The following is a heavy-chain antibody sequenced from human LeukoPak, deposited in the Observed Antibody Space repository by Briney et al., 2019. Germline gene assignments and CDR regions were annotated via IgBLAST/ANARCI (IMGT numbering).Heavy chain of an antibody. Sequence: GGSLRLSCAASGFTFSSYAMSWVRQAPGKGLEWVSTVSGSGVSTYYADSVKGRFTISRDNSKNTLYLQMNSLRAEDTAVYYCAKELADYYDSSGYPGKGAFDIWGQGTMVTVSS. D-gene: IGHD3-22*01. V-gene: IGHV3-23*01. J-gene: IGHJ3*02. CDR1: GFTFSSYA. CDR3: AKELADYYDSSGYPGKGAFDI. CDR2: VSGSGVST.